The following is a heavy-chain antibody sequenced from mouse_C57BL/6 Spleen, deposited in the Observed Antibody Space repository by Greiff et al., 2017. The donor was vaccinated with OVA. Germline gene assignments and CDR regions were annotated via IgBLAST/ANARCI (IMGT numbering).Heavy chain of an antibody. CDR1: GYTFTSYW. Sequence: VQLQQPGAELVKPGASVKLFCKASGYTFTSYWMQWVKQRPGQGLEWIGEIDPSDSYTNYNQKFKGKATLTVDTSSSTAYMQLSSLTSEDSAVYYCARSYGSSYGDYWGQGTTLTVSS. D-gene: IGHD1-1*01. CDR2: IDPSDSYT. J-gene: IGHJ2*01. V-gene: IGHV1-50*01. CDR3: ARSYGSSYGDY.